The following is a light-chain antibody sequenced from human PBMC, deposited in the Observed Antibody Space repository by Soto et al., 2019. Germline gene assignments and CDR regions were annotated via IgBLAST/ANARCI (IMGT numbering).Light chain of an antibody. V-gene: IGKV3D-20*02. J-gene: IGKJ1*01. CDR1: QGVSSGY. CDR3: QQRINWPGT. CDR2: GAS. Sequence: EIVLTQSPGTLSLSPGERATLSCRASQGVSSGYLAWYQQSPGQAPRLLIYGASSRATGIPDRFSGSGSGTDFTLTISSLEPEDFAVYYCQQRINWPGTFGQGTKVDIK.